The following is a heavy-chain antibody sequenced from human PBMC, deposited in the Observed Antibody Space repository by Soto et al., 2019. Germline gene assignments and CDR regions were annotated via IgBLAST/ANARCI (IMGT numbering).Heavy chain of an antibody. D-gene: IGHD3-3*01. V-gene: IGHV5-51*01. J-gene: IGHJ3*02. Sequence: GEFLKISCKGSGCNFTTYWIGWVRQMPGKGLEWLGIIYPGDSDTRYSPSFQGQVTISADKSISTAYLQWSSLKASDTAMYSCARPIYDCWHGHKDAFDIWGQGTMVTVTS. CDR3: ARPIYDCWHGHKDAFDI. CDR2: IYPGDSDT. CDR1: GCNFTTYW.